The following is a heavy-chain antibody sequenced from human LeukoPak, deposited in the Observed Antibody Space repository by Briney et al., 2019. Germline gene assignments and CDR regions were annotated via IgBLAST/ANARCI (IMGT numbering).Heavy chain of an antibody. Sequence: SETLSLTCTVSGGSISSGGYYWSWIRQPPGKGLEWIGDINHSGSTNYNPSLKSRVTISVDTSKNQFSLKLSSVTAADTAVYYCARGRPGSQYDFWSGYYGTLRYWGQGTLVTVSS. CDR3: ARGRPGSQYDFWSGYYGTLRY. D-gene: IGHD3-3*01. CDR2: INHSGST. V-gene: IGHV4-39*07. CDR1: GGSISSGGYY. J-gene: IGHJ4*02.